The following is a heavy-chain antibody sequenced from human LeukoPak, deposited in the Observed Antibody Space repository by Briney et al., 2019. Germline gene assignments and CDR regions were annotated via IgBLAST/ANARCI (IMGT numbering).Heavy chain of an antibody. CDR3: ARANLDSSFDP. Sequence: GGSLRLSCAASGFTFSSHGIHWVRQAPGKGLEWVTVIWYDGSNKHYADSVKGRFTISRDNSKNTADLQMNSLSAEDTAVYYCARANLDSSFDPWGQGTLVTVSS. CDR2: IWYDGSNK. CDR1: GFTFSSHG. J-gene: IGHJ5*02. V-gene: IGHV3-33*01.